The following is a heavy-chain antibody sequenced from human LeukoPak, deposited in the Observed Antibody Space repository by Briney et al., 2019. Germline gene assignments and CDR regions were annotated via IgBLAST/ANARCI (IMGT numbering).Heavy chain of an antibody. D-gene: IGHD3-10*01. CDR1: GLTFGNYG. CDR3: AEVESSYCRI. V-gene: IGHV3-23*01. CDR2: IGGGGYTT. J-gene: IGHJ4*02. Sequence: GGSLRLSCVASGLTFGNYGMNWVRQAPGKGLEWVSSIGGGGYTTYYADSVRGRFTISRDSSKNSMYLQMSSLRAGDTAIYYCAEVESSYCRIWGQGTLVTVSS.